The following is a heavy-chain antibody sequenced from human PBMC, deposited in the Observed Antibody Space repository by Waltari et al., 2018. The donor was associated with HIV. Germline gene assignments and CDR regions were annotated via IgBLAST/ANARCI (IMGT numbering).Heavy chain of an antibody. Sequence: QVQLVQSGAEVKKPGASVKVSCKASGYPFTGDYMHWVRQAPGQGLEWMGWINPNSGGTNYAQKFQGSVTMTRDTSINTAYMELSRLRSDDTAVYYCARGMEAGIGEAPGADYWGQGTLVTVSS. J-gene: IGHJ4*02. CDR3: ARGMEAGIGEAPGADY. D-gene: IGHD6-19*01. CDR2: INPNSGGT. V-gene: IGHV1-2*02. CDR1: GYPFTGDY.